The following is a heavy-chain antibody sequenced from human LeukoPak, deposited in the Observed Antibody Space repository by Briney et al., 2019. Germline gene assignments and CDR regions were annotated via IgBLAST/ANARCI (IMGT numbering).Heavy chain of an antibody. CDR3: ARHKFYASRNWFDP. J-gene: IGHJ5*02. CDR2: IYTSGST. Sequence: SETLSLTCTVSGGSISSYYWSWIRQPPGKGLEWIGYIYTSGSTNYNPPLKSRVTISVDTSKNQFSLKLSSVTAADTAVYYCARHKFYASRNWFDPWGQGTLVTVSS. D-gene: IGHD2-2*01. CDR1: GGSISSYY. V-gene: IGHV4-4*09.